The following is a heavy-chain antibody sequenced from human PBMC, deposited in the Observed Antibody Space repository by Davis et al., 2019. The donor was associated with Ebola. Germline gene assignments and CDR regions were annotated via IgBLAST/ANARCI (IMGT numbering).Heavy chain of an antibody. V-gene: IGHV4-4*07. Sequence: PSETLSLTCTVSGGSISSYYWSWIRQPAGKGLEWIGRIYTSGSTYYNPSLKSRVTISVDTSKNQFSLKLSSVTAADTAVYYCARGDSSSWYGGFDYWGQGTLVTVSS. CDR1: GGSISSYY. CDR3: ARGDSSSWYGGFDY. CDR2: IYTSGST. J-gene: IGHJ4*02. D-gene: IGHD6-13*01.